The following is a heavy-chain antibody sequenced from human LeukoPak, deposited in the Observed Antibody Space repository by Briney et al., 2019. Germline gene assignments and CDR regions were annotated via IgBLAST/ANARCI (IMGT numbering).Heavy chain of an antibody. CDR2: IYPGDSDA. CDR3: ARRRDLYSGSYYPFDY. V-gene: IGHV5-51*01. D-gene: IGHD1-26*01. Sequence: GESLQISCKGSGYSFTSYWIGWVRQMPGKGLKWMGIIYPGDSDARYSPSFQDQVTISADKSISTAYLQWSSLKASDPAMYYCARRRDLYSGSYYPFDYWGQGTLVTVSS. J-gene: IGHJ4*02. CDR1: GYSFTSYW.